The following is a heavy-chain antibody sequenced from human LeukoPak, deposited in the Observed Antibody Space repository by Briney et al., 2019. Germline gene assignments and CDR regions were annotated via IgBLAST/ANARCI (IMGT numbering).Heavy chain of an antibody. J-gene: IGHJ4*02. CDR1: GFTFSSYW. CDR3: ARDFTEMATFDY. Sequence: GGSLRPSCAASGFTFSSYWMHWVRQAPGKGLVWVSRINSDGSSTSYADSVKGRFTISRDNAKNTLYLQMNSLRAEDTAVYYCARDFTEMATFDYWGQGTLVTVSS. V-gene: IGHV3-74*01. D-gene: IGHD5-24*01. CDR2: INSDGSST.